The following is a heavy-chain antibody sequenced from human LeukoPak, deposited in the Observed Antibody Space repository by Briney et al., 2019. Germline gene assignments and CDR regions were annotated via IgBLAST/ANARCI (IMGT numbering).Heavy chain of an antibody. CDR2: IWYDGGNK. CDR1: GFTFSSYG. CDR3: ARDLGSGSSYYYYYGMDV. D-gene: IGHD1-26*01. J-gene: IGHJ6*02. Sequence: GGSLRLSCAASGFTFSSYGMHWVRQAPGKGLEWVAVIWYDGGNKYYADSVKGRFTISRDNSKNTLYLQMNSLRAEDTAVYYCARDLGSGSSYYYYYGMDVWGQGTTVTVSS. V-gene: IGHV3-33*01.